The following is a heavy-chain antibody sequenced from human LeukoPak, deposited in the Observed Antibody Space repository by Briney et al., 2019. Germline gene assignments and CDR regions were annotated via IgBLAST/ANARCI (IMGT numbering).Heavy chain of an antibody. Sequence: SETLSLTCTVSGGSISSGDYYWSWIRQHPGKGLEWIGYIYYSGDTYYNPSLRSRVSISVDTSKNQFSLKLSSVTAADTAVYYCARDMTDWWFDPWGQGTLVTVSS. J-gene: IGHJ5*02. V-gene: IGHV4-31*03. D-gene: IGHD3-9*01. CDR2: IYYSGDT. CDR3: ARDMTDWWFDP. CDR1: GGSISSGDYY.